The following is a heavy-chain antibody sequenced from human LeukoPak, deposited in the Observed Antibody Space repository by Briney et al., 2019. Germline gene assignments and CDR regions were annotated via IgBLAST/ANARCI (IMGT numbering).Heavy chain of an antibody. V-gene: IGHV4-39*01. J-gene: IGHJ4*02. D-gene: IGHD2-2*01. CDR2: IYYSGST. CDR1: GGSISSSIYY. CDR3: ARLVKGLVVTDY. Sequence: SETLSLTCTVSGGSISSSIYYWGWIRQPPGKGLEWIGSIYYSGSTYYNPSLKSRVTISVDTSKNQFSLKLSSVTAADTAVYYCARLVKGLVVTDYWGQGTLVTVSS.